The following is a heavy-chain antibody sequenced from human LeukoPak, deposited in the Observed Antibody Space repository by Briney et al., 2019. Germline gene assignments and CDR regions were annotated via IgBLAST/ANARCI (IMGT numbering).Heavy chain of an antibody. CDR1: GGTFSSYT. Sequence: SVKVSCKAFGGTFSSYTISWVRQAPGQGLEWMGRIIPILGIANYAQKFQGRVTITADKSTSTAYMELSSLRSEDTAVYNCARDLLAEYYYGSGSYSLGYWGQGTLVTVSS. J-gene: IGHJ4*02. CDR3: ARDLLAEYYYGSGSYSLGY. V-gene: IGHV1-69*04. D-gene: IGHD3-10*01. CDR2: IIPILGIA.